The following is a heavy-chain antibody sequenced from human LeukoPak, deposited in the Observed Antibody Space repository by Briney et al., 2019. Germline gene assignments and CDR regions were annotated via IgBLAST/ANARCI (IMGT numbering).Heavy chain of an antibody. CDR3: ARHLVGAIGYYFDY. CDR1: GFTLSSYA. J-gene: IGHJ4*02. Sequence: GSLRLSCAASGFTLSSYAMSWIRQPPGKGLEWIGSIYYSGSTYYNPSLKSRVTISVDTSKNQFSLKLSSVTAADTAVYYCARHLVGAIGYYFDYWGQGTLVTVSS. V-gene: IGHV4-39*01. D-gene: IGHD1-26*01. CDR2: IYYSGST.